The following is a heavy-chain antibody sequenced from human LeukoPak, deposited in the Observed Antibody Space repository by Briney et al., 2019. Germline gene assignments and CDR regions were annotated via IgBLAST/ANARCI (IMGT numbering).Heavy chain of an antibody. Sequence: GGSLRLSCAASGFTFSSYAMSWVRQAPGKGLEWVSSISSSSSYIYYADSVKGRFTISRDNAKNSLYLQMNSLRAEDTAVYYCARAWQQLVRFAFDIWGQGTMVTVSS. V-gene: IGHV3-21*01. CDR2: ISSSSSYI. CDR1: GFTFSSYA. CDR3: ARAWQQLVRFAFDI. D-gene: IGHD6-13*01. J-gene: IGHJ3*02.